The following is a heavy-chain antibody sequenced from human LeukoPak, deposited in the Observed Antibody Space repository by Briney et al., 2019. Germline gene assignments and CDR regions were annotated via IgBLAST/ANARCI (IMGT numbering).Heavy chain of an antibody. CDR3: ARYCSGVTCNWVDP. CDR2: ISYSGNT. V-gene: IGHV4-39*02. CDR1: GGSISSSSYY. D-gene: IGHD2-15*01. J-gene: IGHJ5*02. Sequence: SETLSLTCTVSGGSISSSSYYWGWIRQPPGKGPEWIGSISYSGNTYYSPSLKSRVSISLDTSKTHLSLNLTSVTAADTAVYYCARYCSGVTCNWVDPWGQGTLVTVSS.